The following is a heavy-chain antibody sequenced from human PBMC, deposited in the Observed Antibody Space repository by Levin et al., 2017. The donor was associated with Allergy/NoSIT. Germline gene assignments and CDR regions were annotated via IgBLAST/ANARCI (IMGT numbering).Heavy chain of an antibody. D-gene: IGHD4-17*01. CDR2: INPNSGGT. CDR1: GYTFTGYY. V-gene: IGHV1-2*02. J-gene: IGHJ1*01. Sequence: ASVKVSCKASGYTFTGYYMHWVRQAPGQGLEWMGWINPNSGGTNYAQKFQGRVTMTRDTSISTAYMELSRLRSDDTAVYYCANRGYGDYVTEFQHWGQGTLVTVSS. CDR3: ANRGYGDYVTEFQH.